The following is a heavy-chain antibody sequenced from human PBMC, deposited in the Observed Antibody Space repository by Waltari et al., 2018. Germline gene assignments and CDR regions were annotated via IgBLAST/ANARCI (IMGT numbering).Heavy chain of an antibody. D-gene: IGHD4-17*01. CDR1: GDSITSASY. V-gene: IGHV4-38-2*01. CDR3: ARHESAHYGGFDS. CDR2: VYHFGSS. J-gene: IGHJ4*02. Sequence: QVQLQESGPGLVKPSETLSLTCAVSGDSITSASYWGWIRQPPGTGLEWIGYVYHFGSSSCNPSLESRVTMSVDTSKRQFSLNLSSVTAADTAVYYCARHESAHYGGFDSWGRGTLVTVSA.